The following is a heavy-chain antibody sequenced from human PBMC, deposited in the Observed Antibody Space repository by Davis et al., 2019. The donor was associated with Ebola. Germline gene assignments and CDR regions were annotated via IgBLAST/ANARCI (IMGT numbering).Heavy chain of an antibody. CDR1: GLTFSNFG. V-gene: IGHV3-7*03. D-gene: IGHD6-25*01. CDR2: IRKDGVQK. CDR3: ARVVSGY. Sequence: GESLKISCATSGLTFSNFGMSWVRQAPGKGLEWVATIRKDGVQKFYVDSVKGRFIISRDNARNSLYLQMNSLKNEDTAVYYCARVVSGYWGQGTLVSVSS. J-gene: IGHJ4*02.